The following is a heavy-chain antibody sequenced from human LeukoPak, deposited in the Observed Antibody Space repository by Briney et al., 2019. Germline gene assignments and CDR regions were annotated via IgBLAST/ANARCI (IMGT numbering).Heavy chain of an antibody. J-gene: IGHJ4*02. D-gene: IGHD6-13*01. CDR2: IKPDQSEK. V-gene: IGHV3-7*01. CDR1: GFTFSNYW. CDR3: ASGYSSNWATFDY. Sequence: GGSLRLSCAASGFTFSNYWMTWVRQAPGKGRQWVANIKPDQSEKDYVDSVKGRFTISRDNAKNSLYLQMNSLRGDDTAVYYCASGYSSNWATFDYWGQGTLVTVSP.